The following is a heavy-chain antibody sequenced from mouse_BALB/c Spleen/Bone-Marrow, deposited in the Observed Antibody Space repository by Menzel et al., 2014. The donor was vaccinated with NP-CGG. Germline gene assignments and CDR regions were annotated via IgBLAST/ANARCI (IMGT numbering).Heavy chain of an antibody. CDR3: ASRAY. Sequence: DVKLVESGGGLVQPGGSRKLSCAASGFTFSSFGMHWVRQAPGKGLEWVAYISSGSSTIYYADTVKGRSTISRDNPKNTLFLQMTSLRSEDTAMYYCASRAYWGQGTLVTVSA. CDR2: ISSGSSTI. CDR1: GFTFSSFG. J-gene: IGHJ3*01. V-gene: IGHV5-17*02.